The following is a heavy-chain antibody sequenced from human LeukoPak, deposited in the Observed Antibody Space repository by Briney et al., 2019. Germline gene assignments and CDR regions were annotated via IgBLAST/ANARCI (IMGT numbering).Heavy chain of an antibody. CDR3: TGAWHFDEWSGYLDL. CDR2: INSRSSTI. V-gene: IGHV3-48*03. Sequence: GGSLRLSCAAAGFTFSIYEMNWVCQAPGKGLEWISYINSRSSTIYYADSVKGRFTISRDNVKNSLYLQMNSLRTEDTAIYYCTGAWHFDEWSGYLDLWGQGSLVTVSS. D-gene: IGHD3-3*01. J-gene: IGHJ1*01. CDR1: GFTFSIYE.